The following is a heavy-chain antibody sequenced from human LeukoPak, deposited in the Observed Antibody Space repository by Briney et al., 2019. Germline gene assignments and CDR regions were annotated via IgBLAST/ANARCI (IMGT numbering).Heavy chain of an antibody. CDR3: ASFGGNRLYAFDI. J-gene: IGHJ3*02. Sequence: GSSVKVSCKASGGTFSSYAISWVRQAPGQGLEWMGGIIPIFGTANYAQKFQGRVTITADKSTSTAYMELRSLRSDDTAVYYCASFGGNRLYAFDIWGQGTMVTVSS. CDR2: IIPIFGTA. V-gene: IGHV1-69*06. CDR1: GGTFSSYA. D-gene: IGHD4-23*01.